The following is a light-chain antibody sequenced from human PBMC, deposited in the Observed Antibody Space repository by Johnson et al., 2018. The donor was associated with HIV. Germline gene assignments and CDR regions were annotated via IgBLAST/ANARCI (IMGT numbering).Light chain of an antibody. Sequence: QSVLTQPPSVSAAPGQKVTISCSGSSSNIGKNYVSWYQHLPGTAPKLLIYDSDKRPSGIPDRFSGSNSGTSATLGITGLQTGDEADYYCGTWDSSLSAGVFGSGTKVTVL. CDR2: DSD. CDR3: GTWDSSLSAGV. V-gene: IGLV1-51*01. J-gene: IGLJ1*01. CDR1: SSNIGKNY.